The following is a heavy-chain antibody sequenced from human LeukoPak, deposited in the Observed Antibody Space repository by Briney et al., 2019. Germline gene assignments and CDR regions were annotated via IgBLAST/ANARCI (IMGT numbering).Heavy chain of an antibody. V-gene: IGHV3-23*01. Sequence: GGSLRLSCAASAFTFSSYAVSWVRQAPGRGLEWVSAMIGSGGSTYYADSVKGRFTISRDNSKNTLYLQMIRLRAEDTAVYYCAKVGPRYSYGPPYFDYWGQGTLVTVSS. D-gene: IGHD5-18*01. CDR2: MIGSGGST. J-gene: IGHJ4*02. CDR3: AKVGPRYSYGPPYFDY. CDR1: AFTFSSYA.